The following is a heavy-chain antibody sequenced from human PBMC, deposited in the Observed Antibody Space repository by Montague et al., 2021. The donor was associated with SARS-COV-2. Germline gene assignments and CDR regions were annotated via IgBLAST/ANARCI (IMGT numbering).Heavy chain of an antibody. D-gene: IGHD6-19*01. Sequence: SETLSLTCTVSGGSISSSSYYWGWIRQPPGRGLEWIGSIYYSGSTYYNPSLKSRVTISVDTSKNQFSLKLSSVTAADTAVYYCARQLGGGLVSTLRCFDYWGQGTLVTVSS. CDR1: GGSISSSSYY. J-gene: IGHJ4*02. V-gene: IGHV4-39*01. CDR2: IYYSGST. CDR3: ARQLGGGLVSTLRCFDY.